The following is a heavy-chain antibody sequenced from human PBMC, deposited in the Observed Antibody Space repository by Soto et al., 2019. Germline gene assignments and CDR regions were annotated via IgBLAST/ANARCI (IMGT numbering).Heavy chain of an antibody. CDR3: ARVKSSGWYVGYYYYGMDV. CDR1: GYSFTSYW. V-gene: IGHV5-51*01. CDR2: IYPGDSDT. J-gene: IGHJ6*02. D-gene: IGHD6-19*01. Sequence: HGESLKISCKGSGYSFTSYWIGWVRQMPGKGMEWMGIIYPGDSDTRYSPSFQGQVTISADKSISTAYLQWSSLKASDTALYYCARVKSSGWYVGYYYYGMDVWGQGTTVTVS.